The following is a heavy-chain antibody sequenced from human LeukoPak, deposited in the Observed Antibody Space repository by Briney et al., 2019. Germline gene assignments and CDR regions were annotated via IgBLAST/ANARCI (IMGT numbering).Heavy chain of an antibody. CDR2: INPNSGGT. Sequence: ASVKVSCKASGYTFTGYYMHWVRQAPGQGLEWMGWINPNSGGTNYAQKFQCRVTMTRDTSISTAYMELSRLRSDDTAVYYCARDGLSYGSGLDYWGQGTLVTVSS. V-gene: IGHV1-2*02. D-gene: IGHD3-10*01. J-gene: IGHJ4*02. CDR3: ARDGLSYGSGLDY. CDR1: GYTFTGYY.